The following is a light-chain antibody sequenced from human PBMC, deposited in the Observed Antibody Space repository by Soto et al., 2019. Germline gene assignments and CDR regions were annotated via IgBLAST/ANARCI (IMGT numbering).Light chain of an antibody. CDR2: LNSDGSH. Sequence: QPVLTQSPSASASLGASVKLTCTLRSCHSSYAIAWHEQQPEKGPRYLMKLNSDGSHYKGDGIPDRFSGSSSGAERYLTISSLQSEDEADYYCQTWGTGTVVFGGGTKLIVL. J-gene: IGLJ2*01. CDR1: SCHSSYA. CDR3: QTWGTGTVV. V-gene: IGLV4-69*01.